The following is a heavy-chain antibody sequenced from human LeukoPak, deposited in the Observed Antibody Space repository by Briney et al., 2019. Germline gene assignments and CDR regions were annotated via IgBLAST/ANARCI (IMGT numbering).Heavy chain of an antibody. Sequence: GGSLRLSCAASGFTFSSYSMNWVRQAPGKGLEWVSYISSSSSTIYYADSVKGRFTISRDNAKNSLYLQMDSLRAEDTAVYYCAREPDYDAFDYWGQGTLVTVSS. CDR2: ISSSSSTI. CDR1: GFTFSSYS. V-gene: IGHV3-48*01. J-gene: IGHJ4*02. CDR3: AREPDYDAFDY. D-gene: IGHD4-17*01.